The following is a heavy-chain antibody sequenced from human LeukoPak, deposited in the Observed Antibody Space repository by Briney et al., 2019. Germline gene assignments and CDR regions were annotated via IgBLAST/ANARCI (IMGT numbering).Heavy chain of an antibody. CDR3: ARSIYSGTSNFDY. CDR1: GSSISSYA. V-gene: IGHV4-59*01. Sequence: SETLSLTCTASGSSISSYALSWIRQPPGKGLEWVGYIYYSGSTNYNPSLQSRVTISIDTSKNQFSLKLSSVTAADTAVYYCARSIYSGTSNFDYWGQGTLVTVSS. D-gene: IGHD1-26*01. CDR2: IYYSGST. J-gene: IGHJ4*02.